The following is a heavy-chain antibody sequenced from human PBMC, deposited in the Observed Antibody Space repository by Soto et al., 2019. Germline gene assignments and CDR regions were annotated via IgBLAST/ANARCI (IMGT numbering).Heavy chain of an antibody. V-gene: IGHV6-1*01. Sequence: QTLSLTCTISGDSVSSNSAAWNWIRQSPSRGLEWLGRTYYRSKWYNDYAVSVKSRITINPDTSKNQFSLQLNSVTPEDTAVYYCAREVVVVVAATHLSWFDPWGQGTLVTVSS. CDR3: AREVVVVVAATHLSWFDP. J-gene: IGHJ5*02. CDR2: TYYRSKWYN. CDR1: GDSVSSNSAA. D-gene: IGHD2-15*01.